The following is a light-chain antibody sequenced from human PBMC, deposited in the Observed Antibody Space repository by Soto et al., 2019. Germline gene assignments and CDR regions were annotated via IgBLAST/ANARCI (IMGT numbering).Light chain of an antibody. CDR2: KVS. J-gene: IGKJ1*01. CDR3: MQGTHWPPGA. CDR1: QSLVDSDGNTY. V-gene: IGKV2-30*01. Sequence: DVVMTQSPLSLPVTLGQPASISCRSSQSLVDSDGNTYLNWFQQRPGQSPRRLIYKVSNRDSGVPDRFSGSGSCTDFTLKISRVEAEDVGFYFCMQGTHWPPGAVGQRTKVDIK.